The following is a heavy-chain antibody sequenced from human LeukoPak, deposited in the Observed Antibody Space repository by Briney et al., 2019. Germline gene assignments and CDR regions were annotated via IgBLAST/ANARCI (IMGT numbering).Heavy chain of an antibody. CDR3: AKGGGQWLVQNWFDP. V-gene: IGHV3-23*01. CDR1: GFTFSSYA. J-gene: IGHJ5*02. CDR2: ISGSGGST. Sequence: PGGSLRLSCAASGFTFSSYAMSWVRQAPGKGLEWVSAISGSGGSTYYADSVKGRFTISRDNSKNTLYLQMNSLRAEDTAVYYSAKGGGQWLVQNWFDPWGQGTLVTVSS. D-gene: IGHD6-19*01.